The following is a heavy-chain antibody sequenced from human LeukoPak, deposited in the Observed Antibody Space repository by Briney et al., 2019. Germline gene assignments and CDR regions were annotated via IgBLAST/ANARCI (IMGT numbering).Heavy chain of an antibody. J-gene: IGHJ4*02. D-gene: IGHD3-22*01. CDR3: ARRRYDSSGYTSVFDY. CDR2: IFPGDSDT. Sequence: GESLKISCKGSGYTFTTYWIAWVRQMPGKGLEWMGIIFPGDSDTRYSPSFQGQVTISADKSISTAYLQWSSLKASDTAMYYCARRRYDSSGYTSVFDYWGQGTLVTVSS. CDR1: GYTFTTYW. V-gene: IGHV5-51*01.